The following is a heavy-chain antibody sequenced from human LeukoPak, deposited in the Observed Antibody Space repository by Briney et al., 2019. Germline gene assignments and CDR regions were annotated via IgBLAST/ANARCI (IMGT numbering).Heavy chain of an antibody. CDR2: INPNNEGT. J-gene: IGHJ4*02. Sequence: ASVKVSCKASGYTFTVYFIHWLRQAPGQGLEWMEWINPNNEGTSYAQKFQGGVTMTRDTSISTVYMELTSLTSDDTAVYYCARGVATPGAKFFDYWGQGTLVTVSS. CDR3: ARGVATPGAKFFDY. D-gene: IGHD6-13*01. V-gene: IGHV1-2*02. CDR1: GYTFTVYF.